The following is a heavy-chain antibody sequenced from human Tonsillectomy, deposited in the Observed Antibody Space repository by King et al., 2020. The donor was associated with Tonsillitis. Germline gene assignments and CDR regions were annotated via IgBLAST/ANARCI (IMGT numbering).Heavy chain of an antibody. CDR2: IDLSDSYT. CDR3: ARGRVTGTTRDY. J-gene: IGHJ4*02. V-gene: IGHV5-10-1*03. CDR1: GYSFTSYW. D-gene: IGHD1-7*01. Sequence: QLVQSGAEVKKPGESLRISCKGSGYSFTSYWISWVRQMPGKGLEWMGKIDLSDSYTNYSPSFQGHVTISADKSISTAFLQWSSLKASDTAMYYCARGRVTGTTRDYWGQGTLVTVSS.